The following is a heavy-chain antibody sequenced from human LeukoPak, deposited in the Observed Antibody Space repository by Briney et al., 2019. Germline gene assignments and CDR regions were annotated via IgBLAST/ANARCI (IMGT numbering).Heavy chain of an antibody. J-gene: IGHJ4*02. CDR1: GYTLTELS. CDR2: FDPEDGET. CDR3: ATFNYYGSGSYGLNY. V-gene: IGHV1-24*01. Sequence: ASVKVSYKVSGYTLTELSMHWVRQAPGKGLEWMGGFDPEDGETIYAQKFQGRVTMTEDTSTDTAYMELSSLRSEDTAVYYCATFNYYGSGSYGLNYWGQGTLVTVSS. D-gene: IGHD3-10*01.